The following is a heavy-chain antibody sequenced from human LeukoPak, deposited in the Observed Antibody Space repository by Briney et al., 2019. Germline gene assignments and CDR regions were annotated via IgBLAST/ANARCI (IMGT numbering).Heavy chain of an antibody. CDR1: GYTFTSYD. CDR2: MNPNSGNT. Sequence: ASVKVSCKASGYTFTSYDINWVRQATGQGLEWMGWMNPNSGNTGYAQKFQGRVTITRNTSISTAYMELSSLRSEDTAVYYCARDSTYSSSWYSISIAFDIWGQGTMVTVSS. CDR3: ARDSTYSSSWYSISIAFDI. V-gene: IGHV1-8*03. J-gene: IGHJ3*02. D-gene: IGHD6-13*01.